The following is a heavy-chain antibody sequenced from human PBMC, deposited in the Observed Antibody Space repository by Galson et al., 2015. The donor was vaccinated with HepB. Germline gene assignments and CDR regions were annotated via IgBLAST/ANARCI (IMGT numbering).Heavy chain of an antibody. Sequence: SLRLSCAASGFTFSSYAMHWVRQAPGKGLEWVAVYGSNKYYADSVKGRFTISRDNSKNTLYLQMNSLRAEDTAVYYCARGSSGWSGTGFDYWGQGTLVTVSS. V-gene: IGHV3-30*04. CDR2: YGSNK. CDR1: GFTFSSYA. CDR3: ARGSSGWSGTGFDY. D-gene: IGHD6-19*01. J-gene: IGHJ4*02.